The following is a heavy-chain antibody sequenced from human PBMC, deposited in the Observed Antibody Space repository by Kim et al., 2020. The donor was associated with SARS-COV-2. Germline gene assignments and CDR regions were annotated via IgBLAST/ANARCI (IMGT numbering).Heavy chain of an antibody. Sequence: YYADSVKGRFNISRDNAKNSLYLQMHSLRAEDTAVYYCARDREHGDGTFDSWGQGTMVTVSS. D-gene: IGHD1-1*01. V-gene: IGHV3-21*01. CDR3: ARDREHGDGTFDS. J-gene: IGHJ3*02.